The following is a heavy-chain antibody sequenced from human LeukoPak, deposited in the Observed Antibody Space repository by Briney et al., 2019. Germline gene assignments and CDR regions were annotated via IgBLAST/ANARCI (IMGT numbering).Heavy chain of an antibody. Sequence: SVKVSCKASGGTFSSYTISWVRPAPGPGLEWMGRIIPILGIANYAQKFQGRVTITADKSTSTAYMELSSLRSEDTAVYYCAINIPPAHCSSTSCYTGDYWGQGTLVTVSS. CDR1: GGTFSSYT. J-gene: IGHJ4*02. CDR2: IIPILGIA. D-gene: IGHD2-2*02. CDR3: AINIPPAHCSSTSCYTGDY. V-gene: IGHV1-69*02.